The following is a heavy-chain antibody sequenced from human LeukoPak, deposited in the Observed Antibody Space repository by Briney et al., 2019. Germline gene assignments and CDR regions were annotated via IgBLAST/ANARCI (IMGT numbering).Heavy chain of an antibody. CDR3: ASSIAAAAGDAFDI. CDR1: GGTFSSYA. D-gene: IGHD6-13*01. J-gene: IGHJ3*02. Sequence: SVKVSCRAAGGTFSSYAISWVRQAPGQGLEWMGRIIPIHDIANYAQKFQGRVTITADKSTSTAYMELSSLRSEDTAVYYCASSIAAAAGDAFDIWGQGTMVTVSS. V-gene: IGHV1-69*04. CDR2: IIPIHDIA.